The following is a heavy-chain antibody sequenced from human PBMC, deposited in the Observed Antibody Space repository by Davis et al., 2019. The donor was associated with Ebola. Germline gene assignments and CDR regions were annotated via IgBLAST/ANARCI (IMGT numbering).Heavy chain of an antibody. J-gene: IGHJ4*02. CDR3: ARRIVVAWGSFYYDH. CDR2: ISYSGST. CDR1: GDSIGSYY. Sequence: MPSETLSLTCSVSGDSIGSYYWSWIRQSPGKGLEWIGYISYSGSTNYNPSLKGRVTISRNTSKNQFSLTLMSVTAADTAVYYCARRIVVAWGSFYYDHWGQGILVTVSS. V-gene: IGHV4-59*08. D-gene: IGHD6-19*01.